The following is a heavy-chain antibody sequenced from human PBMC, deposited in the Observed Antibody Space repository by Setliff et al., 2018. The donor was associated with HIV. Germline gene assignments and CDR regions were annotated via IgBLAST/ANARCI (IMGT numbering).Heavy chain of an antibody. V-gene: IGHV1-69*05. CDR1: GGTFSSYA. CDR2: IIPIFGTA. CDR3: ARSSIAARNGAFDI. J-gene: IGHJ3*02. Sequence: EASVKVSCKASGGTFSSYAISWVRQAPGQGLEWMGGIIPIFGTANYAQKFQGRVTITTDESTSTAYMELSSLRSEDTAVYYCARSSIAARNGAFDIWGQGTMVTVSS. D-gene: IGHD6-6*01.